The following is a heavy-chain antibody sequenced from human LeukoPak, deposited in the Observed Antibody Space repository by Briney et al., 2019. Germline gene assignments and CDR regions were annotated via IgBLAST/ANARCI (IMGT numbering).Heavy chain of an antibody. CDR2: INPNSGGT. J-gene: IGHJ6*03. D-gene: IGHD1-14*01. V-gene: IGHV1-2*02. Sequence: EASVKVSCKASGYTFTGYYMHWVRQAPGQGLEWMGWINPNSGGTNYAQKFQGRVTMTRDTSISTAYMELSRLRSDDTAVYYCARDTELPGAYYMDVWGKGTTVTVSS. CDR1: GYTFTGYY. CDR3: ARDTELPGAYYMDV.